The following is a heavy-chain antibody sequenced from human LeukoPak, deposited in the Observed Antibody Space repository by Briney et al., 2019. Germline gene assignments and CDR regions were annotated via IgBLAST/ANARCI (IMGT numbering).Heavy chain of an antibody. CDR3: AELGITMIGGV. CDR1: GFTFRNYG. D-gene: IGHD3-10*02. V-gene: IGHV3-23*01. CDR2: ISSTGGTA. Sequence: GGSLGLSCAASGFTFRNYGMGWVRQVPGKGLEWVSAISSTGGTAYYADSVKGRFTISRDNSKNTLYLQMNSLRAEDTAVYYCAELGITMIGGVWGKGTTVTISS. J-gene: IGHJ6*04.